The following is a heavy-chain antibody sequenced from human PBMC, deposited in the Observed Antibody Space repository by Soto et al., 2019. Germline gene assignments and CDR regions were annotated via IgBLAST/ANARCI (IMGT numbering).Heavy chain of an antibody. CDR2: IYFTGNT. J-gene: IGHJ5*02. Sequence: PSETLSLTCTASGGSITSSSHFWGWVRQPPGKGLEWIGTIYFTGNTYYTPSLKSRLTMSIDTSKNEFSLRLNPVTAADTAVYYCAGQTFTVAAASSGRSNWFDPWGPGTLVTVSA. CDR1: GGSITSSSHF. CDR3: AGQTFTVAAASSGRSNWFDP. V-gene: IGHV4-39*01. D-gene: IGHD2-15*01.